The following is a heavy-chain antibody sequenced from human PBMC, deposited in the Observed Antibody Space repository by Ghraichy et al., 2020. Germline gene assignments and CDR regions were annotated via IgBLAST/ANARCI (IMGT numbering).Heavy chain of an antibody. V-gene: IGHV3-23*01. D-gene: IGHD1-26*01. CDR3: AKEEKSLPVGTTPNPYLDY. CDR2: ISGSGDRT. Sequence: GGSLRLSCAASGLTFSNYAMSWVRQAPGKGLEWVSAISGSGDRTYYADSVKGRFTISRDNSKNTLYLQMNTLRAEDTAVYYCAKEEKSLPVGTTPNPYLDYWGPGTLVTVSS. J-gene: IGHJ4*02. CDR1: GLTFSNYA.